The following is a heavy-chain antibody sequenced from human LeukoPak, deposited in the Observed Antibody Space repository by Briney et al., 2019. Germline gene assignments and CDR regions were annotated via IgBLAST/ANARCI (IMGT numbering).Heavy chain of an antibody. D-gene: IGHD6-13*01. CDR1: GYTFTSYG. CDR2: IIPIFGTA. J-gene: IGHJ4*02. CDR3: AREHSSSWDYYFDY. V-gene: IGHV1-69*13. Sequence: SVKVSCKASGYTFTSYGISWVRQAPGQGLEWMGWIIPIFGTANYAQKFQGRVTITADESTSTAYMELSSLRSEDTAVYYCAREHSSSWDYYFDYWGQGALVTVSS.